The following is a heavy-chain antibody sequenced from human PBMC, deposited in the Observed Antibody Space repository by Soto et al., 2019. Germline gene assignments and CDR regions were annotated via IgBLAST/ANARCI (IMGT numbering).Heavy chain of an antibody. Sequence: GGSLRLSCAASGFTFSSYGVHWVRQAPGKGLEWVAFISFDASNKYYEDSVKGRFTISRDNSKNTLYLQMSSLSAEDTGVYYCAKNLNYYYYYGTDVWGQGTTVTVSS. CDR1: GFTFSSYG. CDR3: AKNLNYYYYYGTDV. V-gene: IGHV3-30*18. CDR2: ISFDASNK. J-gene: IGHJ6*02.